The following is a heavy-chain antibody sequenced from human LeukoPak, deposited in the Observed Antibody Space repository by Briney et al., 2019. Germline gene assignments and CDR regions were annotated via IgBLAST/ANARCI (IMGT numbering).Heavy chain of an antibody. CDR2: ISHDGSNK. D-gene: IGHD3-10*01. CDR3: AKSLLLWFGELSAPFDY. V-gene: IGHV3-30*04. CDR1: GFTFSSYA. J-gene: IGHJ4*02. Sequence: AGGSLRLSCAASGFTFSSYAMHWVRQAPGKGLEWVAVISHDGSNKYYADSVKGRFTISRDNSKNTLYLQMNSLRAEDTAVYYCAKSLLLWFGELSAPFDYWGQGTLVTVSS.